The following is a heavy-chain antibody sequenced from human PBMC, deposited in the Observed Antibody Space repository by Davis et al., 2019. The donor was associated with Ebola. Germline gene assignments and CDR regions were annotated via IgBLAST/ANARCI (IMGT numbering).Heavy chain of an antibody. CDR3: ARDLLVSPIDY. CDR2: ISAYNGNT. V-gene: IGHV1-18*01. J-gene: IGHJ4*02. D-gene: IGHD2/OR15-2a*01. Sequence: ASVKVSCKASGGTFSSYAISWVRQAPGQGLEWMGWISAYNGNTNYAQKLQGRVTMTTDTSTSTAYMELRSLRSDDTAVYYCARDLLVSPIDYWGQGTLVTVSS. CDR1: GGTFSSYA.